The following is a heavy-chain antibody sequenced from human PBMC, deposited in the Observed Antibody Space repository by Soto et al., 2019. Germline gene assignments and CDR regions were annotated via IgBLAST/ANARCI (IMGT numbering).Heavy chain of an antibody. CDR3: ARGGIVVVPAPHLFDY. V-gene: IGHV1-2*04. J-gene: IGHJ4*02. CDR1: GYTFTGYY. D-gene: IGHD2-2*01. CDR2: INPNSGGT. Sequence: GASVKLSCKVSGYTFTGYYMHWVRQAPGQGLEWMGWINPNSGGTNYAQKFQGWVTMTRDTSISTAYMELSRLRSDDTAVYYCARGGIVVVPAPHLFDYWGQGTLVTVSS.